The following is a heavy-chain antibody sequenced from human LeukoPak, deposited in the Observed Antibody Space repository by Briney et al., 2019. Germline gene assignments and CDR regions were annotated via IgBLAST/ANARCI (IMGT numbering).Heavy chain of an antibody. D-gene: IGHD1-26*01. V-gene: IGHV4-30-2*01. CDR3: AREVVWEHYFDY. CDR2: IYHSGST. CDR1: GGSISSGSYS. Sequence: SETLSLTCAVSGGSISSGSYSWSWIRQPPGKGLEWIGYIYHSGSTYYNPSLKSRVTISVDRSKNQFSLKLTSVTAADTAVYYCAREVVWEHYFDYWGQGTLVTVSS. J-gene: IGHJ4*02.